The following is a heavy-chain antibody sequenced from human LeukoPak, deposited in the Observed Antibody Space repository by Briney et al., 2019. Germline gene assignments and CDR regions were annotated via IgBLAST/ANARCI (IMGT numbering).Heavy chain of an antibody. CDR3: ARAFHCSSTSCYTRGLDY. D-gene: IGHD2-2*02. Sequence: SETLSLTCTVSGGSTSSYYWSWIRQPPGKGLEWIGYIYYSGSTNYNPSLKSRVTISVDTSKNQFSLKLSSVTAADTAVYYCARAFHCSSTSCYTRGLDYWGQGTLVTVSS. CDR1: GGSTSSYY. J-gene: IGHJ4*02. V-gene: IGHV4-59*08. CDR2: IYYSGST.